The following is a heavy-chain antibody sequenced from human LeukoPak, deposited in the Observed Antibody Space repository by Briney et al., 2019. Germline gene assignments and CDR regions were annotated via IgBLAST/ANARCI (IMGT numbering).Heavy chain of an antibody. CDR3: ARDWGTYFDY. CDR1: GGSISSGGYY. Sequence: SETLSLTCTVSGGSISSGGYYWSWIRQHPGKGLEGIGYIYYSGSTYYNPSLESRLTMSVDTSKNQFSLHLTSVTAADTAVYYCARDWGTYFDYWGQGTLVTVSS. D-gene: IGHD7-27*01. CDR2: IYYSGST. V-gene: IGHV4-31*03. J-gene: IGHJ4*02.